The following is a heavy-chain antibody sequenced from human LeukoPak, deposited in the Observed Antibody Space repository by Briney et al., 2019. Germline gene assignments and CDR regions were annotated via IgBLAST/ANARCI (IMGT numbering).Heavy chain of an antibody. J-gene: IGHJ3*02. CDR3: ASLHRPELGAFDI. CDR2: IYHSGST. Sequence: SETLSLTCAVSGGSISSSNWWSWVRQPPGKGLEWIGEIYHSGSTNYNPSLKSRVTISVDKSKNQFSLKLSSVTAADTAVYYCASLHRPELGAFDIWGQGTMVTVSS. V-gene: IGHV4-4*02. CDR1: GGSISSSNW. D-gene: IGHD3-3*02.